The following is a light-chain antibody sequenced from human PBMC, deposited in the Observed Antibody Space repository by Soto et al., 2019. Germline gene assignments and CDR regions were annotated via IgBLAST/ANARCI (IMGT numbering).Light chain of an antibody. V-gene: IGKV3-15*01. CDR1: QSVSSN. CDR2: GAS. J-gene: IGKJ5*01. Sequence: EIVMTQSPATLSVSPGERATLSCRASQSVSSNLAWYQQKPGQAPRLLIYGASTRATGIPARFSGSWSGTEFTLTISSLQSEDFAVYYCQLRGTFGQGTRLEIK. CDR3: QLRGT.